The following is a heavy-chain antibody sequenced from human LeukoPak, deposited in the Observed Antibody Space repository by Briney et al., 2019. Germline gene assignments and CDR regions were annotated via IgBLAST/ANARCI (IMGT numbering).Heavy chain of an antibody. V-gene: IGHV3-53*01. CDR2: IYGDGST. D-gene: IGHD3-10*01. CDR3: AKVPYSDYGSGRPPFMDV. Sequence: PGGSLRLSCVASAFTVSTNYMIWVRQAPGKGLEWVSLIYGDGSTYYADSVKGRFTISRDNSKNTLYLQMNSLRAEDTAIHYCAKVPYSDYGSGRPPFMDVWGQGTTVAVSS. J-gene: IGHJ6*02. CDR1: AFTVSTNY.